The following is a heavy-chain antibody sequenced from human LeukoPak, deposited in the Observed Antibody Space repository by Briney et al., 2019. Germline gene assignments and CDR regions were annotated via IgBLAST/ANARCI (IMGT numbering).Heavy chain of an antibody. CDR3: GRQAARAGQGIDY. V-gene: IGHV5-51*01. CDR1: GYNFATYW. Sequence: GESLKISCQVSGYNFATYWIGWVRQMPGKGLEWMGIISPADSDTRYSPSFQGQVTISADKSINTAYLQWSSLRASDTPFYYCGRQAARAGQGIDYGGQGPLVTVSS. D-gene: IGHD6-19*01. J-gene: IGHJ4*02. CDR2: ISPADSDT.